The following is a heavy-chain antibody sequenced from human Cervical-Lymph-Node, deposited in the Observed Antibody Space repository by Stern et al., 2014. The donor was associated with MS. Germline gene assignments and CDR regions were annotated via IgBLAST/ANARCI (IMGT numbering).Heavy chain of an antibody. J-gene: IGHJ6*02. Sequence: QVQLVQSGGGVVQPGGSQRLSCTASGFTFEDYAMEWVRQVPGKGLGWGAMIWYDGSQKYYGDSVRGRFSVSRDNSRNTLYLQMKSLSLEDTAVYYCARKIPDYYYYAMDVWGQGTTVTVSS. CDR2: IWYDGSQK. V-gene: IGHV3-33*01. CDR1: GFTFEDYA. CDR3: ARKIPDYYYYAMDV. D-gene: IGHD2-2*02.